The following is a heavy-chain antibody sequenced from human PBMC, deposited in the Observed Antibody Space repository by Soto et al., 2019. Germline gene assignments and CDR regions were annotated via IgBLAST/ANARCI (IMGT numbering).Heavy chain of an antibody. Sequence: SVKVSCKASGGTFSGYVINWVRQAPGQGLEWMGGIVPIFGTPNYAQKFQGRVTITADKSANTGYMELSSLRSDDTAVYYCATDIGGNKQDAFYHYYGMDVWGQGTTVTVSS. J-gene: IGHJ6*02. V-gene: IGHV1-69*06. CDR1: GGTFSGYV. CDR2: IVPIFGTP. D-gene: IGHD3-3*01. CDR3: ATDIGGNKQDAFYHYYGMDV.